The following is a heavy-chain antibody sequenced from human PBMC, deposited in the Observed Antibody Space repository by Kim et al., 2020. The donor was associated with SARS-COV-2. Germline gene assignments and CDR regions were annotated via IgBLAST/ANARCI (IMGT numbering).Heavy chain of an antibody. J-gene: IGHJ4*02. CDR3: ARDGLGWSSVAY. Sequence: SETLSLTCTVSGGSISSSYWSWIRQPPGKRLEWIGYLYYSGSTNYNPSLRSRVTISADTSKNQFSLRLSSVTAADTAVYYCARDGLGWSSVAYWGQGTLV. D-gene: IGHD4-17*01. CDR1: GGSISSSY. CDR2: LYYSGST. V-gene: IGHV4-59*01.